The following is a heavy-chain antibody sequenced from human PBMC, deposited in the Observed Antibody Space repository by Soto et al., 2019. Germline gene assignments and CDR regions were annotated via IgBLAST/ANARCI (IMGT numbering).Heavy chain of an antibody. D-gene: IGHD1-26*01. CDR1: GGTFSSYA. J-gene: IGHJ6*02. V-gene: IGHV1-69*13. CDR2: LIPIFGTA. CDR3: ERGSYCSYYYGMDV. Sequence: VKVSSKASGGTFSSYAMSWVRQAPGQGLESMGGLIPIFGTANCAQKFQGRVTITADESTRTGYIELSSLRSEDTPVYYCERGSYCSYYYGMDVWGQGTTVT.